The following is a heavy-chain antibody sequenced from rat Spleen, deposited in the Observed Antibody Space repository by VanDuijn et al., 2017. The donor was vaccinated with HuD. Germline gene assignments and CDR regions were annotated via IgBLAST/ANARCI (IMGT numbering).Heavy chain of an antibody. CDR1: GFTFSDYY. J-gene: IGHJ3*01. V-gene: IGHV5-25*01. CDR2: ISPSGSIT. CDR3: ATHDSIGAY. Sequence: EVQLVESGGGLVQPGRSLKLSCAASGFTFSDYYMAWVRQAPTNGLEWVASISPSGSITHYRDSVRGRFNIFRDVAKSTLYLQMDSLRSEDTATYYCATHDSIGAYWGQGTLVTVSS. D-gene: IGHD4-3*01.